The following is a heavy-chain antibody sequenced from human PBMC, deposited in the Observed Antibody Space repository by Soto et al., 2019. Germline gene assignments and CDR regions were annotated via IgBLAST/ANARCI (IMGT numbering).Heavy chain of an antibody. Sequence: SETLSLTCTVSGGSISSGGYYWSWIRQHPGKGLEWIGYIYYSGSTYYNPSLKSRVTISVDTSKNQFSLKLSSVTAADTAVYYCARGGSSLYYDFWSGYSGFFDYWGQGTLVTVSS. V-gene: IGHV4-31*03. J-gene: IGHJ4*02. CDR3: ARGGSSLYYDFWSGYSGFFDY. CDR2: IYYSGST. CDR1: GGSISSGGYY. D-gene: IGHD3-3*01.